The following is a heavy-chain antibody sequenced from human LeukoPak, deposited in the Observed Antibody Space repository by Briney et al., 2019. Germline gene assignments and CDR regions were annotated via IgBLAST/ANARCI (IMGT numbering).Heavy chain of an antibody. D-gene: IGHD3-22*01. V-gene: IGHV4-4*07. CDR2: IYTSGST. CDR1: GGSISSYY. J-gene: IGHJ4*02. Sequence: SETLSLTCTVSGGSISSYYWSWIRQPAGKGLEWIGRIYTSGSTNYNPSLKSRVTMSVDTSENQFSLKLSSVTAADTAVYYCAREGPYYYDSSDLFDYWGQGTLVTVSS. CDR3: AREGPYYYDSSDLFDY.